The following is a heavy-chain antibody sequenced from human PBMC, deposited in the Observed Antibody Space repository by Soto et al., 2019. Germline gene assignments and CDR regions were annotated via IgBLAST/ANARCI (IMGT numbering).Heavy chain of an antibody. J-gene: IGHJ4*02. CDR1: GYTFSSYD. D-gene: IGHD5-18*01. Sequence: QVQLVQSGAEVKKPGASVKVSCKASGYTFSSYDINWVRQATGQGLEWMGWMNPNSGNTGYAQKFQGRVTMTRNTSISTAXXXXXXXRSEDTAVYYCARESSYGLVYWGQGTLVTVSS. CDR3: ARESSYGLVY. CDR2: MNPNSGNT. V-gene: IGHV1-8*01.